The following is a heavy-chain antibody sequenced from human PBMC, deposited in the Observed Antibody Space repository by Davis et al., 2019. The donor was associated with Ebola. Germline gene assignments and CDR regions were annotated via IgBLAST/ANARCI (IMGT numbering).Heavy chain of an antibody. Sequence: GESLKISCKASEDSFTSYWIGWMRQMPGKGLEWMGIIYTGDSDTRYSPSFRGQVTISADKSTRTAYLQWGSLKASDSAMYYCASLRRTITGMDDGLDIWGQGTMVTISS. CDR1: EDSFTSYW. V-gene: IGHV5-51*01. CDR2: IYTGDSDT. J-gene: IGHJ3*02. CDR3: ASLRRTITGMDDGLDI. D-gene: IGHD1-20*01.